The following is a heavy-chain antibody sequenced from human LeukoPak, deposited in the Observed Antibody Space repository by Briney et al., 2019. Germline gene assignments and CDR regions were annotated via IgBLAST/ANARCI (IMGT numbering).Heavy chain of an antibody. V-gene: IGHV3-7*01. Sequence: DSVKGRSTISRDNANTSLYLQMNSLRAEDTAVYYCTYGSGSYFGGAFDIWGQGTMVTVSS. J-gene: IGHJ3*02. D-gene: IGHD3-10*01. CDR3: TYGSGSYFGGAFDI.